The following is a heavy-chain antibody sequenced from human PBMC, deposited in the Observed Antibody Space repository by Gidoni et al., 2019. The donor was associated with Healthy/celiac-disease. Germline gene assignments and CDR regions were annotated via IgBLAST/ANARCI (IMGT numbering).Heavy chain of an antibody. J-gene: IGHJ4*02. Sequence: QVQLVESGGGVVQPGRSLRLSCAASGFTFSSYGMHWVRQAPGKGLEWVAVIWYDGSNKYYADSVKGRFTISRDNSKNTLYLQMNSLRAEDTAVYYCARGQVGYSSSSGTDYWGQGTLVTVSS. CDR3: ARGQVGYSSSSGTDY. V-gene: IGHV3-33*01. D-gene: IGHD6-6*01. CDR2: IWYDGSNK. CDR1: GFTFSSYG.